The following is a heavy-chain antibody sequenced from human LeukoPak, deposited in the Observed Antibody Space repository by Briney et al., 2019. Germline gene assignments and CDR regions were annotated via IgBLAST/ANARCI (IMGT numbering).Heavy chain of an antibody. J-gene: IGHJ4*02. CDR1: GYTFTSYD. V-gene: IGHV1-8*03. D-gene: IGHD3-3*01. Sequence: ASVKVSCKASGYTFTSYDINWVRQATGQGLEWMGWMNPNSGNTGYAQKFQGRVTITRNTSISTAYMELSSLRSEDTAVYYCARDRAVVRGVVIPVFDYWGQGTLVTVSS. CDR2: MNPNSGNT. CDR3: ARDRAVVRGVVIPVFDY.